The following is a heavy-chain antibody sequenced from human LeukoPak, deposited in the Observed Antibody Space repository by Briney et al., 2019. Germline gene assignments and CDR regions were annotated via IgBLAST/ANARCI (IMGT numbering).Heavy chain of an antibody. CDR3: ARDLPSSGYWYRDAFDI. D-gene: IGHD3-22*01. CDR2: TKQDGGDK. CDR1: GFSFSDYW. Sequence: GSLRLSCEASGFSFSDYWMSWVRQAPGKGLEWVANTKQDGGDKYYMDSVKGRFSISRDNAKNSLFLQMNSLTVEDTAMYYCARDLPSSGYWYRDAFDIWGRGTMVTVSS. J-gene: IGHJ3*02. V-gene: IGHV3-7*01.